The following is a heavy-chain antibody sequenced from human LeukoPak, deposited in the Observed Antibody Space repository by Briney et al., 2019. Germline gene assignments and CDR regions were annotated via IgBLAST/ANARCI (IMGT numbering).Heavy chain of an antibody. CDR3: ARVGEGGYYYGSGSYYYYGMDV. Sequence: SETLSLTCTVSGGSISSSNYYWGWIRQPPGKGLEWIGSIYYSGNTYYNPSLKSRVTISVDTSKNQFSLKLTSVTAADTAVYYCARVGEGGYYYGSGSYYYYGMDVWGQGTTVTVSS. CDR1: GGSISSSNYY. J-gene: IGHJ6*02. V-gene: IGHV4-39*01. CDR2: IYYSGNT. D-gene: IGHD3-10*01.